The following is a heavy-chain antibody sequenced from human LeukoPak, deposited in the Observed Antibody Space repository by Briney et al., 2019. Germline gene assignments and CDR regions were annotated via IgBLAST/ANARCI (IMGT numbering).Heavy chain of an antibody. CDR3: ARRSEYYDFWSGIDNFDY. CDR2: INHSGST. D-gene: IGHD3-3*01. J-gene: IGHJ4*02. CDR1: GGSISSSSYY. Sequence: SETLSLTCTVSGGSISSSSYYWGWIRQPPGKGLEWIGEINHSGSTNYNPSLKSRVTISVDTSKNQFSLKLSSVTAADTAVYYCARRSEYYDFWSGIDNFDYWGQGTLVTVSS. V-gene: IGHV4-39*07.